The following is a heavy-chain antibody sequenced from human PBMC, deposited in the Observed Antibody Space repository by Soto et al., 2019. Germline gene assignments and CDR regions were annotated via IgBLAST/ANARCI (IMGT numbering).Heavy chain of an antibody. D-gene: IGHD2-15*01. V-gene: IGHV1-69*19. J-gene: IGHJ4*02. Sequence: QVQLVQSGAEMKKPGSSVKVSCQSSGGTFNTYAMNWVRQAPGQGPEWMGDISPMFGAANYAPKFQRRVTITADESTRTSYMQVSSLTSEDTALYFCAREVQVHSPAFVYWGQGTLVTVSS. CDR3: AREVQVHSPAFVY. CDR1: GGTFNTYA. CDR2: ISPMFGAA.